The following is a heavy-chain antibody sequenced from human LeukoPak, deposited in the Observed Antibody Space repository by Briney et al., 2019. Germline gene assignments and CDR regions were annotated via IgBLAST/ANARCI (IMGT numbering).Heavy chain of an antibody. V-gene: IGHV4-34*01. CDR2: INHSGST. CDR1: GGSLSGYY. CDR3: ARHNWNDYY. Sequence: SETLSLTCAVYGGSLSGYYWSWIRQPPGKGLEWIGEINHSGSTNYNPSLKSRVTISVDTSKNQFSLKLSSVTAADTAVYYCARHNWNDYYWGQGTLVTVSS. J-gene: IGHJ4*02. D-gene: IGHD1-20*01.